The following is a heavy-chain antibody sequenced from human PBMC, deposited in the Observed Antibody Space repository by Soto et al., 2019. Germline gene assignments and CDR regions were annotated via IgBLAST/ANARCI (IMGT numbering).Heavy chain of an antibody. CDR3: ARGRPYYDFWSGYQPFDY. J-gene: IGHJ4*02. CDR1: GGSFSGYY. CDR2: INHSGST. V-gene: IGHV4-34*01. D-gene: IGHD3-3*01. Sequence: PSETLSLTCAVYGGSFSGYYWSWIRQPPGKGLEWIGEINHSGSTNYNPSLKSRVTISVDTSKNQFSLKLSSVTAADTAVYYCARGRPYYDFWSGYQPFDYWGQGTLVTVSS.